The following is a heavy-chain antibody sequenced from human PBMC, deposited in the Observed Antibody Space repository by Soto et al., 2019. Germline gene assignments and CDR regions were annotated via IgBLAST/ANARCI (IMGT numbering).Heavy chain of an antibody. CDR3: AKGFPSVTTDPVPFDI. V-gene: IGHV3-23*01. CDR1: GFTFSSYA. CDR2: VSASGVST. Sequence: EVQLLESGGGLVQPGGSLRLSCAASGFTFSSYAMTWVRQAPGKGLEWVSAVSASGVSTYYADSVKGRFTISRDNSRNTLYPQMNSLRAEDTALYYCAKGFPSVTTDPVPFDIWGQGTMVTVSA. D-gene: IGHD4-4*01. J-gene: IGHJ3*02.